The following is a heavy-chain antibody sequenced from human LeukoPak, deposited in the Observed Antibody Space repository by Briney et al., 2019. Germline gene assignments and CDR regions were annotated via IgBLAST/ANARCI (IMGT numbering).Heavy chain of an antibody. Sequence: GGSLRLSCVGSGFTFSSYSMNWVRQAPGKGLEWVSSISGVSTYIVYADSVKGRFTISRDNAENTLFLQMNSLRDEDTAVYYCGRRETQAVRESDYWGQGTLVTVSS. CDR1: GFTFSSYS. V-gene: IGHV3-21*04. CDR2: ISGVSTYI. D-gene: IGHD3-10*01. J-gene: IGHJ4*02. CDR3: GRRETQAVRESDY.